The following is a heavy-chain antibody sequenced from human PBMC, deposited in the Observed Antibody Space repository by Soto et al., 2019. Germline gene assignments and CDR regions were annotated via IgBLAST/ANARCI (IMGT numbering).Heavy chain of an antibody. V-gene: IGHV4-31*03. D-gene: IGHD3-10*01. J-gene: IGHJ3*02. CDR1: GGSISSGGYY. CDR3: ARAAVWFGDNEGPSDAFDI. Sequence: SETLSLTCTVSGGSISSGGYYWSWIRQHPGKGLEWIGYIYYSGSTYYNPSLKSRVTISVDTSKNQFSLKLSSVTAADTAVYYCARAAVWFGDNEGPSDAFDIWGQGTMVTVSS. CDR2: IYYSGST.